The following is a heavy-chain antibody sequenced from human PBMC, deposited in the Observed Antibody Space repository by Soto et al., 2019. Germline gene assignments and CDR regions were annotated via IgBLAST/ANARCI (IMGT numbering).Heavy chain of an antibody. V-gene: IGHV3-23*01. CDR3: AKDSLGYSYYDY. J-gene: IGHJ4*02. CDR1: GFTFGSYA. Sequence: GGSLRLSCAASGFTFGSYAMSWVRQAPGKGLEWVPAISGSGGSTYYADSVKGRFTISRDKSKNTLYLQMNSLRAEDTAVYYCAKDSLGYSYYDYWGQGTLVTVSS. CDR2: ISGSGGST. D-gene: IGHD5-18*01.